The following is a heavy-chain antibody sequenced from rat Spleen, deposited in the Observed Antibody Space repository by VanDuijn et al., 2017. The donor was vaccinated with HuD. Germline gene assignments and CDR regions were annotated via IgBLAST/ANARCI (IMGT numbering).Heavy chain of an antibody. Sequence: EVQLVESGGGLVQPGRSMKLSCAASGFTFSNYDMAWVRQAPTKGLEWVATINYDGSSTFYRDYVKARFTISRDNSKSILYLQMDSLMSEDTATYYCVRQPHTTYVYGYYFDYWGQGVMVTVSS. D-gene: IGHD1-2*01. J-gene: IGHJ2*01. V-gene: IGHV5-29*01. CDR2: INYDGSST. CDR3: VRQPHTTYVYGYYFDY. CDR1: GFTFSNYD.